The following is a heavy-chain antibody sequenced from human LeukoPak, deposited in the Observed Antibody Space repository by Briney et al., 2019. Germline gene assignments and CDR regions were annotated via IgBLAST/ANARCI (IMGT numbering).Heavy chain of an antibody. CDR3: ARGGITYDY. CDR1: GFTFSAYW. Sequence: GGSLRLSCAASGFTFSAYWMHWVRQAPGKGLVWVSRITSDGSDTTYADSVKGRFTVSRDNAKNTLYLQMNSLRAEDTAVYYCARGGITYDYWGQGTLVTVSS. V-gene: IGHV3-74*01. J-gene: IGHJ4*02. D-gene: IGHD3-10*01. CDR2: ITSDGSDT.